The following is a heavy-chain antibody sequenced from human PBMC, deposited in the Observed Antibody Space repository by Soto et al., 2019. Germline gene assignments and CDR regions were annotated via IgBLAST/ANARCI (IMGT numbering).Heavy chain of an antibody. J-gene: IGHJ4*01. D-gene: IGHD5-18*01. CDR1: GFALPTRGVA. Sequence: QITLKGTGPTLVKPTKTLTLTCNFSGFALPTRGVAVRWIRQHPGKALEWLALIYWDDDEGYSQSLKSRLTNTKNTSKNQVVPTMTNMDPVDTATYYCADRPRGYSYQFNYWGHGSWGTVSS. CDR3: ADRPRGYSYQFNY. CDR2: IYWDDDE. V-gene: IGHV2-5*02.